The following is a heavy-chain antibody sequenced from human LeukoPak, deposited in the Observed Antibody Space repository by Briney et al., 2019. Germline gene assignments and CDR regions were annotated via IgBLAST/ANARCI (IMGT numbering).Heavy chain of an antibody. V-gene: IGHV3-23*01. CDR1: GFTFSSYA. CDR2: ISGSGGST. Sequence: GGSLRLSCAASGFTFSSYAMSWVRQAPGKGLEWVSTISGSGGSTYHADSVKGRFTISRDNAKNSLYLQMNSLRAEDTAVYYCARESSSGYSGYDPVAFDYWGQGTLVTVSS. J-gene: IGHJ4*02. D-gene: IGHD5-12*01. CDR3: ARESSSGYSGYDPVAFDY.